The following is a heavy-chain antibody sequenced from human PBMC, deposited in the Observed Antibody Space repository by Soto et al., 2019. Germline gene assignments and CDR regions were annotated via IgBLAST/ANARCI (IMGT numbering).Heavy chain of an antibody. CDR1: GGSISSGDYY. Sequence: SETLSLTCTVSGGSISSGDYYWCWIRQPPGKGLEWIGYIYYSGSTYYNPSLKSRVTISVDTSKNQFSLKLSSVTAADTAVYNCARGGSYSSSFHYYYGMDVWGQGTTVTVSS. CDR3: ARGGSYSSSFHYYYGMDV. D-gene: IGHD6-13*01. J-gene: IGHJ6*02. V-gene: IGHV4-30-4*01. CDR2: IYYSGST.